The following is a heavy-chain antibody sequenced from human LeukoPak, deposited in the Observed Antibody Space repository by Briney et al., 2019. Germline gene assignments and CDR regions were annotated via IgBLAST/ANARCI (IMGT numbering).Heavy chain of an antibody. CDR3: ARDRSSSYTRDWFDP. CDR1: GGSINGYY. D-gene: IGHD2-2*01. V-gene: IGHV4-4*07. Sequence: SETLSLTCTVSGGSINGYYWSWIRQPAGKGLEWIGRVYNSESINYDPSLKSRVTMSIDTSKNQFSLKLNSVTAADTAVYYCARDRSSSYTRDWFDPWGQGALVTVSS. J-gene: IGHJ5*02. CDR2: VYNSESI.